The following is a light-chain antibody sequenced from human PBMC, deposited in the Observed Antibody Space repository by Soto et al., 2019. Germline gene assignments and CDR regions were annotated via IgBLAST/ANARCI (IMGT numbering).Light chain of an antibody. J-gene: IGKJ3*01. CDR2: SAS. Sequence: DIQMTQSPSSLSASVGDRVTITCRASQSISTHLNWHQQKPGKAPKLLIYSASNLQSGVPARFSGSGSGTDFTLTISSLHPEDFATYYCQQSYSTLSFSFGPGTRVEIK. CDR1: QSISTH. CDR3: QQSYSTLSFS. V-gene: IGKV1-39*01.